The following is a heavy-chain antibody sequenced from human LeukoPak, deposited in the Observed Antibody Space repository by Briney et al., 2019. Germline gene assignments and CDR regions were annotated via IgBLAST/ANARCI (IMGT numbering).Heavy chain of an antibody. CDR1: GGSISSSSYY. D-gene: IGHD3-22*01. CDR3: ARQLYYDSRGYYWYFDL. J-gene: IGHJ2*01. V-gene: IGHV4-39*01. CDR2: IYYSGST. Sequence: SETLSLTCSVSGGSISSSSYYWGWIRQPPGKGLEWIGRIYYSGSTYYNPSLKSRVTISVDTSRNQFSLKLSSVTAADTAVYYCARQLYYDSRGYYWYFDLWGRGTLATVSS.